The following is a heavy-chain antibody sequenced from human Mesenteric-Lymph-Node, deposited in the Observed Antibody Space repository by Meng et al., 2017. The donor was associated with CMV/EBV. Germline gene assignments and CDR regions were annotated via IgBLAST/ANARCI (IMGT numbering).Heavy chain of an antibody. D-gene: IGHD6-19*01. CDR2: MSYDGSIT. Sequence: FTFRSFAMHWVRQAPGKGLEWVAVMSYDGSITYSADSVKGRFTISRDNSKNTLYLQMNSLRPDDTAVYYCARDGFSDSRGWWVGAGDYWGQGTLVTVSS. V-gene: IGHV3-30*04. J-gene: IGHJ4*02. CDR1: FTFRSFA. CDR3: ARDGFSDSRGWWVGAGDY.